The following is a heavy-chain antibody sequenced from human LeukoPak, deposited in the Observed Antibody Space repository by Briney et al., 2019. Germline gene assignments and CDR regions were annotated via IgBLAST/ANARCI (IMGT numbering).Heavy chain of an antibody. J-gene: IGHJ6*02. CDR2: IYTSGST. CDR3: ARGSIAAAGTDWYYYYGVDV. D-gene: IGHD6-13*01. Sequence: SETLSLTCTVSGGSISSYYWSWIRQPAGKGLEWIGRIYTSGSTNYNPSLKSRVTMSVDTPKNQFSPKLSSVTAADTAVYYCARGSIAAAGTDWYYYYGVDVWGQGTTVTVSS. V-gene: IGHV4-4*07. CDR1: GGSISSYY.